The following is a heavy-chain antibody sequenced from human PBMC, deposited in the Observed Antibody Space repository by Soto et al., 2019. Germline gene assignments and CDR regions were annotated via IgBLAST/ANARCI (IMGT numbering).Heavy chain of an antibody. CDR3: VKDLLEWLLRQRGDFGY. CDR2: ISTDGTEK. V-gene: IGHV3-30*14. J-gene: IGHJ4*02. D-gene: IGHD3-3*01. Sequence: GGSLRLSCVASGFTFSSYVIHWVRQAPCKGLEWVALISTDGTEKHYPGSVRGRFTISRDNSKNTLYLQMNSLRTEDTAVYYCVKDLLEWLLRQRGDFGYWGQGTLVTVSS. CDR1: GFTFSSYV.